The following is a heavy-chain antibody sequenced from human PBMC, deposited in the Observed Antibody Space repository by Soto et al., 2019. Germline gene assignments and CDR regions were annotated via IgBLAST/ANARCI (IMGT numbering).Heavy chain of an antibody. D-gene: IGHD3-9*01. V-gene: IGHV1-69*02. CDR1: GGTFSSYT. CDR3: ASSPNNYDILTGHHFDY. Sequence: SVKVSCKASGGTFSSYTISWVRQAPGQGLEWMGRIIPILGIANYAQKFQGRVTITADKSTSTAYMELSSLRSEDTAVYYCASSPNNYDILTGHHFDYWGQGTLVTVSS. J-gene: IGHJ4*02. CDR2: IIPILGIA.